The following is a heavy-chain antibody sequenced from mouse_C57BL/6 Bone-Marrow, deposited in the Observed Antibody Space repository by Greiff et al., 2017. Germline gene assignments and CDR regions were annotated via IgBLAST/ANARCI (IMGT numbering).Heavy chain of an antibody. J-gene: IGHJ3*01. CDR3: ARKGPIYYDYDRFAY. CDR2: ILPGSGST. D-gene: IGHD2-4*01. Sequence: VQRVESGAELMKPGASVKLSCKATGYTFTGYWIEWVKQRPGHGLEWIGEILPGSGSTNYNEKFKGKATFTADTSSNTAYMQLSSLTTEDSAIYYCARKGPIYYDYDRFAYWGQGTLVTVSA. CDR1: GYTFTGYW. V-gene: IGHV1-9*01.